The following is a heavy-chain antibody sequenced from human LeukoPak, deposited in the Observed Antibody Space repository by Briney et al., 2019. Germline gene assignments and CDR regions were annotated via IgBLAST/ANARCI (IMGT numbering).Heavy chain of an antibody. Sequence: ASVKVSCKASGYTFTSYGISWVRQAPGQGLEWMGWISAYNGNTNYAQKLQGRVTMTTDTSTSTAYMELRSLRSDETAVYYCATPGGYCSSTSCYTSWGQGTMVTVSS. CDR3: ATPGGYCSSTSCYTS. V-gene: IGHV1-18*01. D-gene: IGHD2-2*02. J-gene: IGHJ3*01. CDR1: GYTFTSYG. CDR2: ISAYNGNT.